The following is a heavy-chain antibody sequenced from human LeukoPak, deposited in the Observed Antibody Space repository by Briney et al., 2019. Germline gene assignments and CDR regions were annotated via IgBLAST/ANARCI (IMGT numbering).Heavy chain of an antibody. D-gene: IGHD3-22*01. CDR2: IYYSGST. CDR1: GGSISSGDYY. CDR3: ARENDYCDSSGYPVRAFDI. J-gene: IGHJ3*02. V-gene: IGHV4-30-4*01. Sequence: PSQTLSLTCTVSGGSISSGDYYWSWIRQPPGKGLEWIGYIYYSGSTYYNPSLKSRLTISVHKSKNQFSLKLSSVTAADTAVYYCARENDYCDSSGYPVRAFDIWGQGTMVTVSS.